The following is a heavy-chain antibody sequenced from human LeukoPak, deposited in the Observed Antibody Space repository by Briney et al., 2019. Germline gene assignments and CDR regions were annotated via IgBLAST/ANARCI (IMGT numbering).Heavy chain of an antibody. J-gene: IGHJ4*02. V-gene: IGHV3-66*01. CDR2: IYSGGST. Sequence: GGSLRLSCAASGFTFSSYGMSWVRQAPGKGLEWVSVIYSGGSTYYADSVKGRFSISRDNSKITLYLQMNSLRAEDTAVYYCAKDLAVLVLMVYAIPTGFDYWGQGTLVTVSS. D-gene: IGHD2-8*01. CDR3: AKDLAVLVLMVYAIPTGFDY. CDR1: GFTFSSYG.